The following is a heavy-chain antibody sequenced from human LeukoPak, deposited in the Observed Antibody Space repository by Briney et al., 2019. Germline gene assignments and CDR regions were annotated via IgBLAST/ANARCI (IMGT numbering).Heavy chain of an antibody. Sequence: PGGSLRLSCAASGITFSSYWMHWVRQAPGKGLVWVSRINSDGSSTSYADSVKGRFTISRDNAKNTLYLQMNSLRADDTAVYYCARRVWSGWYDYFDYWGQGTLVTVSS. CDR3: ARRVWSGWYDYFDY. CDR1: GITFSSYW. D-gene: IGHD6-19*01. CDR2: INSDGSST. J-gene: IGHJ4*02. V-gene: IGHV3-74*01.